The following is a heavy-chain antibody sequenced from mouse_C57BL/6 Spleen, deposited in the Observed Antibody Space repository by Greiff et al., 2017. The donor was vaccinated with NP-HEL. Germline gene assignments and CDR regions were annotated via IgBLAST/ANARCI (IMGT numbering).Heavy chain of an antibody. CDR3: ARKELYYDYFDY. J-gene: IGHJ2*01. D-gene: IGHD2-4*01. CDR1: GFTFSDYG. Sequence: EVKLQESGGGLVKPGGSLKLSCAASGFTFSDYGMHWVRQAPEKGLEWVAYISSGSSTIYYADTVKGRFTISRDNAKNTLFLQMTSLRSKDTAMYYCARKELYYDYFDYWGQGTTLTVSS. CDR2: ISSGSSTI. V-gene: IGHV5-17*01.